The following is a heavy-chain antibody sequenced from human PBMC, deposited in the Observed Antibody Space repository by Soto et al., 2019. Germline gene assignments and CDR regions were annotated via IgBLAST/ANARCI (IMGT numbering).Heavy chain of an antibody. Sequence: QVQLVESGGGVVQPGRSLRLSCAVSGFTFSNYGMHWVRQAPGKGLEWVAVIWYDGSNKYYADSVKGRFTISRDNSKNELDLAMNSPRAEDTAVYYCAREMREAQFGLAFYLWGRGRMVTVSS. CDR2: IWYDGSNK. J-gene: IGHJ3*01. V-gene: IGHV3-33*01. CDR3: AREMREAQFGLAFYL. D-gene: IGHD3-16*01. CDR1: GFTFSNYG.